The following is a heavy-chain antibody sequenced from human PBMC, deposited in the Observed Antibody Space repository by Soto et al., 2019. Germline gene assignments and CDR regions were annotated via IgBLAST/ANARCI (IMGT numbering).Heavy chain of an antibody. Sequence: GASVKVSCKASGYTFTSYGISWVRQAPGQGLEWMGWISAYNGNTNYAQKLQGRVTMTTDTSTSTAYMELRSLRSDDTAVYYCARLPSYYDFWSGFYYGMDVWGQGTTVTVSS. CDR3: ARLPSYYDFWSGFYYGMDV. J-gene: IGHJ6*02. CDR2: ISAYNGNT. V-gene: IGHV1-18*01. CDR1: GYTFTSYG. D-gene: IGHD3-3*01.